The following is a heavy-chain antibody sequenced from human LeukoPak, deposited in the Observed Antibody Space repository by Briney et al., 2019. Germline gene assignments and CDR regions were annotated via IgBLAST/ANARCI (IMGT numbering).Heavy chain of an antibody. Sequence: PSETLSLTCTVSGGSISSYYWSWIRQPPGKGLEWIGYIYNSGSTNCNPSLKSRVTISVDTSKNQFSLKLSSVTAADTAVYYCARGGYYYGLWGQGTLVTVSS. J-gene: IGHJ4*02. V-gene: IGHV4-59*01. CDR1: GGSISSYY. D-gene: IGHD3-10*01. CDR3: ARGGYYYGL. CDR2: IYNSGST.